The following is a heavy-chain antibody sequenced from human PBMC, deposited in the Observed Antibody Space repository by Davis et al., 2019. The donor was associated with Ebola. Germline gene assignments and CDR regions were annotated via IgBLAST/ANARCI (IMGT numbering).Heavy chain of an antibody. J-gene: IGHJ4*02. Sequence: GSLRLPCAASGFTFSSYGMHWVRQAPGKGLEWVAVIWYDGSNKYYADSVKGRFTISRDNSKNTLYLQMNSLRAEDTAVYYCASAWGRYYFDYWGQGTLVTVSS. CDR2: IWYDGSNK. V-gene: IGHV3-33*01. D-gene: IGHD3-16*01. CDR3: ASAWGRYYFDY. CDR1: GFTFSSYG.